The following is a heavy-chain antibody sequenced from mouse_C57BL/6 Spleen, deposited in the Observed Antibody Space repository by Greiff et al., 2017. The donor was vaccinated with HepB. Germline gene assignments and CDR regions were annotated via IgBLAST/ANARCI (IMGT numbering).Heavy chain of an antibody. V-gene: IGHV1-80*01. CDR3: ARRRGYDYDEGYYFDY. Sequence: VQLQQSGAELVKPGASVKISCKASGYAFSSYWMNWVKQRPGKGLEWIGQIYPGDGDTNYNGKFKGKATLTADKSSSTAYMQLSSLTSEDSAVYFCARRRGYDYDEGYYFDYWGQSTTLTVSS. CDR1: GYAFSSYW. J-gene: IGHJ2*01. CDR2: IYPGDGDT. D-gene: IGHD2-4*01.